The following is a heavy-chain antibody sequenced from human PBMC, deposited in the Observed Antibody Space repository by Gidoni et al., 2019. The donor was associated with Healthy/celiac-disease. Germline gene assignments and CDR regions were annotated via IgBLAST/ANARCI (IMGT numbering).Heavy chain of an antibody. Sequence: EVQLLESGGGLVQPGGSLRLSCAASAFTCSSEDMSWVRRATGKVLEWVSAISGSGGSTYYADSVKGRFTISRDNSKNTLYLQMNSLRADDTAVYYCAKDPLWSGFGYFQHWGQGTLVTVSS. V-gene: IGHV3-23*01. CDR1: AFTCSSED. D-gene: IGHD3-3*01. J-gene: IGHJ1*01. CDR3: AKDPLWSGFGYFQH. CDR2: ISGSGGST.